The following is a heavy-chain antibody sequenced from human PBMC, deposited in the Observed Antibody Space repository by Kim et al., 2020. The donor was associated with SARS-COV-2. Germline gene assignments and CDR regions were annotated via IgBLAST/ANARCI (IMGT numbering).Heavy chain of an antibody. Sequence: SETLSLTCTVSGGSVSSGSYYWSWIRQPPGKGLEWIGYIYYSGSPNYNPSLKSRVTISVDTSKNQFSLKLSSVTAADTAVYYCAREISVGRRSSSWQEVGYWGQGTLVTVSS. V-gene: IGHV4-61*01. CDR1: GGSVSSGSYY. D-gene: IGHD6-13*01. CDR2: IYYSGSP. CDR3: AREISVGRRSSSWQEVGY. J-gene: IGHJ4*02.